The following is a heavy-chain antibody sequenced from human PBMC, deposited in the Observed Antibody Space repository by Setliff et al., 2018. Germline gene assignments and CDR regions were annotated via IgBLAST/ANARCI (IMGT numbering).Heavy chain of an antibody. V-gene: IGHV1-18*01. CDR1: GFTFTDYG. J-gene: IGHJ4*02. D-gene: IGHD3-22*01. CDR2: INNYNFNT. Sequence: ASVKVSCKSSGFTFTDYGIKWVRQVPGQGLEWMGWINNYNFNTQYAQKFQGRVTVTTDTSTTKAYMELRSLRADDTAVYYCARINFYVSSGYYYAPKLWGQRTTVTVSS. CDR3: ARINFYVSSGYYYAPKL.